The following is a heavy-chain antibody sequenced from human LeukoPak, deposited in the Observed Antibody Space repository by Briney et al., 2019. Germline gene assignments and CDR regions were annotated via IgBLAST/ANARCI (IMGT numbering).Heavy chain of an antibody. D-gene: IGHD6-13*01. CDR2: IKQDGSEK. Sequence: GGSLRLSCAASGFTFSSYWMSWVRQAPGKGLEWVANIKQDGSEKYYVDSVKGRFTISRDNDKNLVHLQMNSLRAEDTAVYYCARGGGMRSWYDFDYWGQGTLVTVSS. CDR3: ARGGGMRSWYDFDY. CDR1: GFTFSSYW. J-gene: IGHJ4*02. V-gene: IGHV3-7*04.